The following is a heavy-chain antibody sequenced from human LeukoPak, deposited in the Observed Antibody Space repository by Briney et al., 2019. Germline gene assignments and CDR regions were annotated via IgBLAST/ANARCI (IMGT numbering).Heavy chain of an antibody. D-gene: IGHD7-27*01. V-gene: IGHV1-18*01. CDR2: ISIYSGNT. Sequence: ASVKVSCKASGYTFTSHGLSWARQAPGQGLEWMGWISIYSGNTNYAQKLQDRISMTTDTSTNTAYMELRSLKSDDTAVYYCARDPGGTWGFDYWGQGALVTVSS. J-gene: IGHJ4*02. CDR3: ARDPGGTWGFDY. CDR1: GYTFTSHG.